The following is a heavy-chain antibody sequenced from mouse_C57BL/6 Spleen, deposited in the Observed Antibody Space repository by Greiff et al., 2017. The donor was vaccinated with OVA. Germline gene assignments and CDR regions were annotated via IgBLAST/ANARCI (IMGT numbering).Heavy chain of an antibody. V-gene: IGHV1-62-2*01. Sequence: LVESGAELVKPGASVKLSCKASGYTFTEYTIHWVKQRSGQGLEWIGWFYPGSGSIKYNEKFKDKATLTADKSSSTVYMELSRLTSEDSAVYFCARHEVALYDYDVGFAYWGQGTLVTVSA. D-gene: IGHD2-4*01. CDR3: ARHEVALYDYDVGFAY. J-gene: IGHJ3*01. CDR2: FYPGSGSI. CDR1: GYTFTEYT.